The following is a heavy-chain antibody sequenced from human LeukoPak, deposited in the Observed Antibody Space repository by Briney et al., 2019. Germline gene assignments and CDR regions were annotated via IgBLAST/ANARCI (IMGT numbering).Heavy chain of an antibody. J-gene: IGHJ5*01. CDR3: AKDPLGGRSSLINWFDS. CDR1: GFTFRSYS. D-gene: IGHD3-16*01. Sequence: PGGSLRLSCAASGFTFRSYSMNWVRQAPGKGLEWVSSLTSSSSYIYYADSVKGRFTTSRENSKSTLSLQMNSLRAEDTALYYCAKDPLGGRSSLINWFDSWGQGVWVTVSS. CDR2: LTSSSSYI. V-gene: IGHV3-21*04.